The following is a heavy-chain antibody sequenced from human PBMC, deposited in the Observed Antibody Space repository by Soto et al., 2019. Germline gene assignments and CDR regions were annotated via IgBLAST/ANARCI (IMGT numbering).Heavy chain of an antibody. CDR3: ARGGGYDSFDY. V-gene: IGHV4-30-2*06. J-gene: IGHJ4*02. CDR1: GGALSYGGFS. CDR2: ISHLEHT. Sequence: TLSRTCTFSGGALSYGGFSWSWIRQSPGRGLEWIGYISHLEHTYFHPSFKSRLTMPIDRTRNQFSLKLSSVTAAEMAVYYCARGGGYDSFDYWGQGGLVTVSS. D-gene: IGHD5-12*01.